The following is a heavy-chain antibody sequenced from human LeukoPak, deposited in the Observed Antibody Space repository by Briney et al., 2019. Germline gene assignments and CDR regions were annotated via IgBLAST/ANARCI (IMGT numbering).Heavy chain of an antibody. J-gene: IGHJ4*02. CDR3: ASLTGTTGTVFDY. D-gene: IGHD1-7*01. CDR2: IYYSGST. Sequence: SQTLSITRTVSGGSISSGGYYWSWIRQHPGKGLEWIGYIYYSGSTYYNPSLKSRVTISVDTSKNQFSLKLSSVTAADTAVYYCASLTGTTGTVFDYWGQGTLVTVSS. CDR1: GGSISSGGYY. V-gene: IGHV4-31*03.